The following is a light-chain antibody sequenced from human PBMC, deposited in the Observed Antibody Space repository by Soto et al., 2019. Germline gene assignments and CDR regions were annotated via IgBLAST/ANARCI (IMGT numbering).Light chain of an antibody. CDR1: SSNIGAGYD. V-gene: IGLV1-40*01. CDR3: QSYDSSLSGSV. J-gene: IGLJ3*02. Sequence: QSVLTQPPSVSGAPGQRVTSSCTGSSSNIGAGYDVHWYQQLPGTAPKRLIYGNSNRPSGVPERFSGSKSGTSASLAITGLQSEDEADYYCQSYDSSLSGSVFGGGTKLTVL. CDR2: GNS.